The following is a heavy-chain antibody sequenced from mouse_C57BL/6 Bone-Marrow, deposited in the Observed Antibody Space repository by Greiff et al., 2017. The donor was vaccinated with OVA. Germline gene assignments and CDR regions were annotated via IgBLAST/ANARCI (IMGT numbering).Heavy chain of an antibody. V-gene: IGHV1-69*01. CDR2: IDPSDSYT. D-gene: IGHD1-1*01. CDR3: ARGITTVVEENYFDY. J-gene: IGHJ2*01. CDR1: GYTFTSYW. Sequence: QVQLQQPGAELVMPGASVKLSCKASGYTFTSYWMHWVKQRPGQGLEWIGEIDPSDSYTNYNQKFKGKSTLTVDKSSSTAYMQLSSLTSEDSAVYYFARGITTVVEENYFDYWGQGATRTVSS.